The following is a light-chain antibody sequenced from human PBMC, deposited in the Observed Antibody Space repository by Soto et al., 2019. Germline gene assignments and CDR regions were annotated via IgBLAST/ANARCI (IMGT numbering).Light chain of an antibody. CDR2: EVS. CDR1: SSDVGDYNY. Sequence: QSVLTQPASVSESPGQSVTISCTGTSSDVGDYNYVSWYQQHPGKAPKLMIYEVSNRPSGVSNRFSGSKSGNTASLTISGLQAEDEADYYCSSYTSRSTLVFGGGTQLTVL. V-gene: IGLV2-14*01. CDR3: SSYTSRSTLV. J-gene: IGLJ2*01.